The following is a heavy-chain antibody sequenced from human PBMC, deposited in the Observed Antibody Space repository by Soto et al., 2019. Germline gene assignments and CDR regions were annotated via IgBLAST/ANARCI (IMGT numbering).Heavy chain of an antibody. V-gene: IGHV2-5*01. CDR1: GFSLSTSGVG. CDR3: AHVYTWDQTMIVVDIFDY. J-gene: IGHJ4*02. D-gene: IGHD3-22*01. CDR2: IYWNDDK. Sequence: QITLKESGPTLVKPTQTLTLTCTFSGFSLSTSGVGVGWIRQPPRKALEWLALIYWNDDKRYSPSLKSRLTITKDTSKYQVVLKMTNMDPVDTAKYYCAHVYTWDQTMIVVDIFDYWGQGTLVTVSS.